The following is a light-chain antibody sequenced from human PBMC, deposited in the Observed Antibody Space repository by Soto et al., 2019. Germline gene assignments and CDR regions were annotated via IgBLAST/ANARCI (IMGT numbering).Light chain of an antibody. Sequence: SSELTQPPSVSVSPGQTASITCSGNKLVDKYACWYQQKPGQSPVLVIYQDNKRPSGIPARFSGSNSGNTATLTISGTQPMDEADYYCQAWDSSTVVFGGGTKLTVL. J-gene: IGLJ3*02. CDR2: QDN. CDR1: KLVDKY. V-gene: IGLV3-1*01. CDR3: QAWDSSTVV.